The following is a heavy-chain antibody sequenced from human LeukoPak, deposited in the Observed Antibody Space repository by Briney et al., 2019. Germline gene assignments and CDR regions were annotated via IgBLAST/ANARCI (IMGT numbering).Heavy chain of an antibody. CDR1: GFTFSSYG. CDR2: IWYDGSNK. V-gene: IGHV3-33*01. D-gene: IGHD6-19*01. CDR3: ARDGAAVAGPYYFDY. J-gene: IGHJ4*02. Sequence: GRSPRVSCAASGFTFSSYGMHWVRQAPGKGLEWVAVIWYDGSNKYYADSVKGRFTISRDNSKNSLYLQMNSLRAEDTAVYYCARDGAAVAGPYYFDYWGQGTLVTVSS.